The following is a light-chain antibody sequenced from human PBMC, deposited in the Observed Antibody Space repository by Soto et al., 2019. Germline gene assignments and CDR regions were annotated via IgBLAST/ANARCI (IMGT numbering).Light chain of an antibody. V-gene: IGLV2-8*01. Sequence: QSALTQPPSASGSPGQSVTISCTGTISDVGEYYFVSWYQQHPDKGPKLMIYEVSKRPSGVPDRFSGSKSGNTASLTVSGLQAEDEADYYCQSYDSSLSGFYVFGTGTKLTVL. J-gene: IGLJ1*01. CDR2: EVS. CDR3: QSYDSSLSGFYV. CDR1: ISDVGEYYF.